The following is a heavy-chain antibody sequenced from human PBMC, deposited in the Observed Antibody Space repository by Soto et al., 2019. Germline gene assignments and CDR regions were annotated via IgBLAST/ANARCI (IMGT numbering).Heavy chain of an antibody. D-gene: IGHD3-16*01. J-gene: IGHJ4*02. V-gene: IGHV4-31*03. CDR1: GGSISSGGYY. CDR3: ARVPSGRGDLVDS. CDR2: IYDSGST. Sequence: NPSETLSLTCTVSGGSISSGGYYWSWIRQHPGKGLEWIGSIYDSGSTYYNPSLKSRVTISVDTSKNQFSLKLTSVTAADTAVYYCARVPSGRGDLVDSWGQGTLVTVS.